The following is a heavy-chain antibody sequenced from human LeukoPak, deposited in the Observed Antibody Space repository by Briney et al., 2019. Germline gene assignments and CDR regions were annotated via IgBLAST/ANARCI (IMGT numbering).Heavy chain of an antibody. CDR2: ISGSGGST. Sequence: GGSLRLPCAASGFTFSSYAMSWVRQAPGKGLEWVSAISGSGGSTYYADSVKGRFTISRDNSKNTLYLQMNSLRAEDTAVYYCAKRMRLGELSLYNYYYYGMDVWGKGTTVTVSS. V-gene: IGHV3-23*01. CDR3: AKRMRLGELSLYNYYYYGMDV. CDR1: GFTFSSYA. J-gene: IGHJ6*04. D-gene: IGHD3-16*02.